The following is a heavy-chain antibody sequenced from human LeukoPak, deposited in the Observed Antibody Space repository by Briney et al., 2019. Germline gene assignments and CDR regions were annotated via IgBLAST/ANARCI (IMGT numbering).Heavy chain of an antibody. CDR2: ISGSGGST. J-gene: IGHJ4*02. CDR3: AKGGQADRFDY. V-gene: IGHV3-23*01. D-gene: IGHD5-12*01. Sequence: GGSLRLSCAASGFTFSSYAMSWVRQAPGKGLEWVSTISGSGGSTYYAGSVKGRFTMSRDNSKSTMYLQLNSLRAEDTAVYYCAKGGQADRFDYWGQGTLVTVSS. CDR1: GFTFSSYA.